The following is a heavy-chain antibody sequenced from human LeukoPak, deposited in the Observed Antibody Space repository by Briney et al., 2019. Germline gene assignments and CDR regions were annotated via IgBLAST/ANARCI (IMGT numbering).Heavy chain of an antibody. CDR3: AGVVSFGVDKKTGFDP. Sequence: ASVKVSCKASGGTFSSYTISWVRQAPGQGLEWMGRIIPILGIANYAQKFQGRVTITADKSTSTAYMELSSLRSEDTAVYYCAGVVSFGVDKKTGFDPWGQGTLVTVSS. CDR1: GGTFSSYT. D-gene: IGHD3-3*01. CDR2: IIPILGIA. V-gene: IGHV1-69*02. J-gene: IGHJ5*02.